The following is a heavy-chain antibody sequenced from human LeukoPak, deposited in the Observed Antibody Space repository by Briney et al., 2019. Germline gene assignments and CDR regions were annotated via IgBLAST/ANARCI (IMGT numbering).Heavy chain of an antibody. CDR1: GGSISSGGYY. CDR2: IYHSGST. Sequence: SETLSLTCTVSGGSISSGGYYWSWIRQPPGKGLEWIGYIYHSGSTYYNPSLKSRVTISVDRSKNQFSLKLSSVTAADTAVYYCARSEYDSSGYYYHWGQGTLVTVSS. V-gene: IGHV4-30-2*01. D-gene: IGHD3-22*01. CDR3: ARSEYDSSGYYYH. J-gene: IGHJ5*02.